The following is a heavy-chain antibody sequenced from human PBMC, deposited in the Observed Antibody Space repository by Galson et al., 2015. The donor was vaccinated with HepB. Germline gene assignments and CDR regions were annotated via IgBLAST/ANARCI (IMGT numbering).Heavy chain of an antibody. CDR2: ISYDGSNE. CDR1: GFTFSSYG. Sequence: SLRLSCAASGFTFSSYGMHWVRQAPGKGLEWVALISYDGSNEYYADSVKGRFTISRDNSKNTLYLLMNSLRAEDTTVYYCAKDQRDGYNTFDYWGQGTLVTVSS. D-gene: IGHD5-24*01. J-gene: IGHJ4*02. V-gene: IGHV3-30*18. CDR3: AKDQRDGYNTFDY.